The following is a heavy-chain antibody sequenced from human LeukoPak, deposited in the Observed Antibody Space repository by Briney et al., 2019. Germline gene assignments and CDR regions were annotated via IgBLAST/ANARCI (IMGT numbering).Heavy chain of an antibody. D-gene: IGHD2-2*01. Sequence: SQTLSLTCAISGDSVSSNSVIWNWIRQSPSRGLEWLGRTYYRSTWYNAYAVSVRGRITVNPDTSKNQFSLHLDSVTPEDTAVYYCAKRLTQYDCFDPWGQGILVTVSS. V-gene: IGHV6-1*01. CDR3: AKRLTQYDCFDP. CDR2: TYYRSTWYN. J-gene: IGHJ5*02. CDR1: GDSVSSNSVI.